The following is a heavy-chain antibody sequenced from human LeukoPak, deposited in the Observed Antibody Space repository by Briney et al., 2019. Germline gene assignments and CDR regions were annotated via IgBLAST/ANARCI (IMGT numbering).Heavy chain of an antibody. Sequence: SETLSLTCTVSGGSISSSSYYWGWIRQPPGKGLEWIGSIYYSGSTYYNPSLKSRVTISVDTSKNQFSLKLCSVTAADTAVYYCAAPAPYYYDSSGYFVYWGQGTLVTVSS. CDR2: IYYSGST. CDR1: GGSISSSSYY. CDR3: AAPAPYYYDSSGYFVY. J-gene: IGHJ4*02. D-gene: IGHD3-22*01. V-gene: IGHV4-39*01.